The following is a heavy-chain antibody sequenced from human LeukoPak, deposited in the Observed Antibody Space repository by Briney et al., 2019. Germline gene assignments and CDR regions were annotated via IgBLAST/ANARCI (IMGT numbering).Heavy chain of an antibody. CDR3: AGGSPGSYYIRTSYWFDP. CDR1: GVSISGYY. Sequence: SETLSLTCTVSGVSISGYYWSWIRQPAGKGLEWIGRIYISRGTNYNPSLTSRVIMSVDTSKNQFSLQLTSVTAADTAVYYCAGGSPGSYYIRTSYWFDPWGQGTLVTVSS. J-gene: IGHJ5*02. CDR2: IYISRGT. D-gene: IGHD3-10*01. V-gene: IGHV4-4*07.